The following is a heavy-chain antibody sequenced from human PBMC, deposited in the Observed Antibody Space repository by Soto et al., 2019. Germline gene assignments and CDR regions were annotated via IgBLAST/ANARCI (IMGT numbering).Heavy chain of an antibody. CDR3: AKPGPVTARIRFDY. CDR1: GFTFRAYT. V-gene: IGHV3-23*01. J-gene: IGHJ4*02. CDR2: IDGRDGT. D-gene: IGHD2-21*02. Sequence: EVQLLESGGGLVQPGGSLRLSCAGSGFTFRAYTMAWVRQAPGKGLEWVSGIDGRDGTYYADSVKGRFNISRDSSRNTLFLQMNSLRADDTAVYYCAKPGPVTARIRFDYWGRGALVTVSS.